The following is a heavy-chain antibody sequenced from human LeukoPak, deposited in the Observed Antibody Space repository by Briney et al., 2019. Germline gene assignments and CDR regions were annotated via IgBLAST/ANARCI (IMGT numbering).Heavy chain of an antibody. V-gene: IGHV1-69*01. CDR2: IIPIFGTA. CDR1: GGTFSSYA. D-gene: IGHD3-22*01. J-gene: IGHJ3*02. Sequence: SVKVSCKASGGTFSSYAISWVRLAPGQGLEWMGGIIPIFGTANYAQKFQGRVTITADESTSTAYMELSSLRSEDTAVYYCARRGSYDSSGYFAFDIWGQGTMVTVSS. CDR3: ARRGSYDSSGYFAFDI.